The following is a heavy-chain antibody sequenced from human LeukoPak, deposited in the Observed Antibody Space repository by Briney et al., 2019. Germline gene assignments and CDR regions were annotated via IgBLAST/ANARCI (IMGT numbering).Heavy chain of an antibody. Sequence: PGGSLRLSCAASGFTFSSYAMSWVRQAPGKGLEWVSAISGSGGSTYYADSVKGRFTISRDNSKNTLYLQTNSLRAEDTAVYYCAKDTIAAPGASFDYYGMDVWGQGTTVAVSS. CDR1: GFTFSSYA. V-gene: IGHV3-23*01. CDR2: ISGSGGST. D-gene: IGHD6-13*01. J-gene: IGHJ6*02. CDR3: AKDTIAAPGASFDYYGMDV.